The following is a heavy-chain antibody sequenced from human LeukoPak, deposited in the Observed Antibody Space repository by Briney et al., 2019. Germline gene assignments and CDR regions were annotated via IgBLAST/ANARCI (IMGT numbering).Heavy chain of an antibody. CDR2: INWNGGST. D-gene: IGHD3-22*01. V-gene: IGHV3-20*04. J-gene: IGHJ2*01. Sequence: GGSLRLSCAASGFTFDDYGMSWVRQAPGKGLEWVSGINWNGGSTGYADSVKGRFTISRDNAKNSLYLQMNSLRAEDTAVYYCAREDYYDSLGYFDLWGRGTLVTVSS. CDR3: AREDYYDSLGYFDL. CDR1: GFTFDDYG.